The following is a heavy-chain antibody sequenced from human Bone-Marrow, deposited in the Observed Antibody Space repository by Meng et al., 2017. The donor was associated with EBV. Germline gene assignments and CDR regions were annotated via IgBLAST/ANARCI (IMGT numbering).Heavy chain of an antibody. CDR3: ASLYDSGNAWFDP. V-gene: IGHV4-30-4*08. Sequence: QVQLQESGPGLLXAXXXXXLTXTVPGGSVSSGSYYWSWIRQPPGKGLEWIGYIYYSGSTSYNPSLKSRVTISVDTSKNQFSLELNSVTAADTAVYYCASLYDSGNAWFDPWGQGTLVTVSS. J-gene: IGHJ5*02. D-gene: IGHD3-10*01. CDR1: GGSVSSGSYY. CDR2: IYYSGST.